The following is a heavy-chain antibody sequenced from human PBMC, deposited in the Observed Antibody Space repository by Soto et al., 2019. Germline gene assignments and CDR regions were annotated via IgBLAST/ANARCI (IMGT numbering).Heavy chain of an antibody. J-gene: IGHJ4*02. Sequence: SETLSLTCTVSSGSISTYYWSWIRQPPGKGLEWIGYIYYTGSTNYNPSLKTRVAISMDTSKNQFSLNLSSVTAADTAVYYCARAPETPPIVRVVVPYFFDSWGQGTLVTVSS. CDR2: IYYTGST. D-gene: IGHD3-16*02. V-gene: IGHV4-59*12. CDR3: ARAPETPPIVRVVVPYFFDS. CDR1: SGSISTYY.